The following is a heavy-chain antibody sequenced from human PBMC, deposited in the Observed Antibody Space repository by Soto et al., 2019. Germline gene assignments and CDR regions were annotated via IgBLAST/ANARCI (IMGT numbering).Heavy chain of an antibody. CDR2: ISTYNGNT. CDR1: GYTFTSYG. V-gene: IGHV1-18*01. Sequence: QVQLVQSGAEVKKPGASVKVSCKASGYTFTSYGISWVRQAPGQGLEWMGWISTYNGNTNYAQKLQGRVTMTTDTPTRTAYMELRSVRSDDTAVYYCARVDYDILTEYWYFGLWGRGTLVTVSS. J-gene: IGHJ2*01. CDR3: ARVDYDILTEYWYFGL. D-gene: IGHD3-9*01.